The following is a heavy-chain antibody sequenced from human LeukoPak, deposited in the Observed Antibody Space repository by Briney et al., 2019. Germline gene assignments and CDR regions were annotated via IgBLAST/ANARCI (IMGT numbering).Heavy chain of an antibody. CDR2: IYYSGST. D-gene: IGHD1-1*01. CDR1: GGSISSYY. V-gene: IGHV4-39*01. Sequence: SETLSLTCTVSGGSISSYYWSWIRQPPGKGLEWIGSIYYSGSTYYNPSLKSRVTISVDTSKNQFSLKLSSVTAADTAVYYCARTATGTTVFTAFDIWGQGTMVTVSS. J-gene: IGHJ3*02. CDR3: ARTATGTTVFTAFDI.